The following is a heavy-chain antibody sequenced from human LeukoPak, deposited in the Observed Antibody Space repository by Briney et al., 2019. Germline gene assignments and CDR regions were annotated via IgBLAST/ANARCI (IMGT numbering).Heavy chain of an antibody. Sequence: PSETLTLTCTVSGGSISSGSYYWSWIRQPAGKGLEWIERIYTSGSTNYNPSLKSRVTISVDTSKNQFSLKLSSVTAAGTAVYYCARDQGVTIFGVVTHYYMDVWGKGTTVTVSS. CDR3: ARDQGVTIFGVVTHYYMDV. D-gene: IGHD3-3*01. J-gene: IGHJ6*03. CDR1: GGSISSGSYY. V-gene: IGHV4-61*02. CDR2: IYTSGST.